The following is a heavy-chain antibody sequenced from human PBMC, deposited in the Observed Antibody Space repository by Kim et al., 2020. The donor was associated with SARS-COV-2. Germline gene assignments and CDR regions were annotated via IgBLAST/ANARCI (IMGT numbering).Heavy chain of an antibody. Sequence: SETLSLTCAVYGGSFSGYYWSWIRQPPGKGLEWIGEINHSGSTNYNPSLKSRVTISVDTSKNQFSLKLSSVTAADTAVYYCARGRYCSSTSCYTVGYYY. CDR1: GGSFSGYY. D-gene: IGHD2-2*02. J-gene: IGHJ6*01. CDR3: ARGRYCSSTSCYTVGYYY. CDR2: INHSGST. V-gene: IGHV4-34*01.